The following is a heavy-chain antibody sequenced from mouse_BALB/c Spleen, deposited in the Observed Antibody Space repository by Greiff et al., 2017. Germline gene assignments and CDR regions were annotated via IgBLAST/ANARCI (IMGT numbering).Heavy chain of an antibody. J-gene: IGHJ2*01. CDR3: ARGGYGNPHDY. CDR1: GYSITSGYY. Sequence: EVKLVESGPGLVKPSQSLSLTCSVTGYSITSGYYWNWIRQFPGNKLEWMGYISYDGSNNYNPSLKNRISITRDTSKNQFFLKLNSVTTEDTATYYCARGGYGNPHDYWGQGTTLTVSS. D-gene: IGHD2-1*01. CDR2: ISYDGSN. V-gene: IGHV3-6*02.